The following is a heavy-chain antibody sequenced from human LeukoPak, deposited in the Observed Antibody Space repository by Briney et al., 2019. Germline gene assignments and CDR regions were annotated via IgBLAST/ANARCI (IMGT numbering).Heavy chain of an antibody. J-gene: IGHJ4*02. CDR1: GFTFSTYG. Sequence: PGRSLRLSCAASGFTFSTYGMNWVRQAPGKGLEWVSAISGNGGKTYYADSVKGRFTISRDNSKNTLYLQMNSLRAEDTALYYCAKDLHWGWDYWGQGTLVTVSS. CDR2: ISGNGGKT. D-gene: IGHD7-27*01. V-gene: IGHV3-23*01. CDR3: AKDLHWGWDY.